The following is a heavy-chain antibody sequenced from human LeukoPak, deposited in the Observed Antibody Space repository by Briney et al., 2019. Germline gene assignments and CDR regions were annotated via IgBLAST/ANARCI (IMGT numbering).Heavy chain of an antibody. D-gene: IGHD1-1*01. Sequence: GGSLRLSCTASGFTFSSSAITWVRQAPGKGLEWVSGISGSGSGTYYADFVKGRFTISRDNSKNTMYLEMNSLRAEDTAAYYCAKMNGYMDVWGKGTTVTVSS. CDR1: GFTFSSSA. V-gene: IGHV3-23*01. CDR2: ISGSGSGT. J-gene: IGHJ6*03. CDR3: AKMNGYMDV.